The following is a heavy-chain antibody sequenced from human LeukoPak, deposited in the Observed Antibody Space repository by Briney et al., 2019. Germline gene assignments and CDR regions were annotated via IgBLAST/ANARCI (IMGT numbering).Heavy chain of an antibody. D-gene: IGHD1-26*01. CDR2: IYSGGST. CDR1: GFTVSSNY. J-gene: IGHJ4*02. CDR3: ARGGGSASQHFDY. Sequence: PGGSLRLSCAASGFTVSSNYMSWVRQAPGKGLEWVSVIYSGGSTYYADSVKGRFTISRDNSKNTLYLQMNSLRAEDTAVYYCARGGGSASQHFDYWGQGTLVTVSS. V-gene: IGHV3-53*01.